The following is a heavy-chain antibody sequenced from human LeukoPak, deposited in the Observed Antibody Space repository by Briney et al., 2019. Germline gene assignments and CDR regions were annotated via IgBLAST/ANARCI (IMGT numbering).Heavy chain of an antibody. CDR2: INPSGGST. CDR3: ARVRRGYSGSYYPDY. Sequence: ASVTVSCTASGYTFTSYYMHWVRQAPGQGLEWMGIINPSGGSTSYAQKFQGRVTMTRDTSTSTVYMELSSLRSEDTAVYYCARVRRGYSGSYYPDYWGQGTLVTVSS. J-gene: IGHJ4*02. CDR1: GYTFTSYY. V-gene: IGHV1-46*01. D-gene: IGHD1-26*01.